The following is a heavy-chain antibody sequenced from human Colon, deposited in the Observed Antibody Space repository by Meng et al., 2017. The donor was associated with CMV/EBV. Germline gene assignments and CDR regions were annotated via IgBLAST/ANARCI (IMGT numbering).Heavy chain of an antibody. CDR1: RFTFTRHN. CDR3: ARAAGYDFWSGYYFDY. CDR2: ISSDSSYI. V-gene: IGHV3-21*01. D-gene: IGHD3-3*01. J-gene: IGHJ4*02. Sequence: GGSLRLSCAASRFTFTRHNMNWVRQAPGKGLEWVSSISSDSSYIYYADSVKGRFTISRDNAKNSLYLQMNSLRAEDTAVYYCARAAGYDFWSGYYFDYWGQGTLVTVFS.